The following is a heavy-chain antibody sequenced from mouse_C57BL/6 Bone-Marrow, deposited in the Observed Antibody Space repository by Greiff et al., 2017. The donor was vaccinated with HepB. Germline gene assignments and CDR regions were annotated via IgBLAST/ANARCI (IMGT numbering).Heavy chain of an antibody. CDR2: ISNGGGST. V-gene: IGHV5-12*01. CDR3: ARHAGYDDYFDY. Sequence: EVQLVESGGGLVQPGGSLKLSCAASGFTFSDYYMYWVRQTPEKRLEWVAYISNGGGSTYYPDTVKGRFTISRDNAKNTLYLQMSRLKSEDTAMYYCARHAGYDDYFDYWGQGTTLTVSS. D-gene: IGHD2-2*01. J-gene: IGHJ2*01. CDR1: GFTFSDYY.